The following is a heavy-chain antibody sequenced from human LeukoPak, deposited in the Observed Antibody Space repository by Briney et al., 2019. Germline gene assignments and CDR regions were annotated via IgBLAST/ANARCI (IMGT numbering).Heavy chain of an antibody. CDR1: GGSISSGSYY. J-gene: IGHJ5*02. D-gene: IGHD2-2*01. Sequence: SQTLSLTCTVSGGSISSGSYYWSWIRQPAGKGLEWIGHIYTSGSTNYNPSLKSRVTMSVDTSKNQFSLKLSSVTAADTAVYYCARDAGGSSTASGWFDPWGQGTLVTVSS. V-gene: IGHV4-61*09. CDR3: ARDAGGSSTASGWFDP. CDR2: IYTSGST.